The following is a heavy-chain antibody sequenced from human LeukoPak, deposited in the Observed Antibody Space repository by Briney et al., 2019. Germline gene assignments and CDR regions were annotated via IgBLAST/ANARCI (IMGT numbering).Heavy chain of an antibody. CDR1: GFTVSSNY. V-gene: IGHV3-53*01. CDR3: VKDRGSIFGDV. Sequence: GGSLRLSCAASGFTVSSNYMSWVRQAPGKGLEWVSVIYSGGSTYYADSVKGRFTISRDSSKNTVYLHINSLRVEDTAVYYCVKDRGSIFGDVWGQGTTVTVSS. D-gene: IGHD3-3*01. CDR2: IYSGGST. J-gene: IGHJ6*02.